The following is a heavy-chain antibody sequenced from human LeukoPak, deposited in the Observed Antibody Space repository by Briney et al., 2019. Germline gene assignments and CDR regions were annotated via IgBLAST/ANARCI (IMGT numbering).Heavy chain of an antibody. CDR1: GGSISSYY. CDR3: ARDSRFDFWSGYLNY. D-gene: IGHD3-3*01. Sequence: SETLSPTCTVSGGSISSYYWSWIRQPPGKGLEWIGYIYYSGSTNYNPSLKSRVTISVDTSKNQFSLKLSSVTAADTAVYYCARDSRFDFWSGYLNYWGQGTLVTVSS. J-gene: IGHJ4*02. CDR2: IYYSGST. V-gene: IGHV4-59*01.